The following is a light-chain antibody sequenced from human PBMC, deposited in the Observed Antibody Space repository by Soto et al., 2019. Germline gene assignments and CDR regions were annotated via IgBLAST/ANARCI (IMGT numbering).Light chain of an antibody. Sequence: DIQLTQSPSSLSASVGDRITITCRSSQSISNFLAWYKQKPGKAPKLLIYAASTLQSGVPSRFSGSGSGTDFTLTISSLQPEDFATYYCQQLESYPSTFGGGTKVEIK. CDR3: QQLESYPST. CDR1: QSISNF. CDR2: AAS. J-gene: IGKJ4*01. V-gene: IGKV1-9*01.